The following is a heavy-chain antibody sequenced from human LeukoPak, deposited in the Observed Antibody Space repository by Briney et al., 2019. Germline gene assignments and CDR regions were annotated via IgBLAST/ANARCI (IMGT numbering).Heavy chain of an antibody. J-gene: IGHJ4*02. CDR3: ASKTGKTGTYD. CDR2: IDRSGSNT. Sequence: GGSLRLSCVVSGFNFFDYVMIWVRQAPGKGLEWVSSIDRSGSNTYYADFVKGQFTISRDNSKNTLFLQMNSLRAEDTAVYHCASKTGKTGTYDWGQGTLVTGSS. D-gene: IGHD1-1*01. CDR1: GFNFFDYV. V-gene: IGHV3-23*05.